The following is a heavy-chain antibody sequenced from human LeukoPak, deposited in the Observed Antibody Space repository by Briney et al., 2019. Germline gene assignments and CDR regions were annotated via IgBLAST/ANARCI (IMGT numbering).Heavy chain of an antibody. CDR2: ISYDGSNK. D-gene: IGHD3-10*01. V-gene: IGHV3-30-3*01. J-gene: IGHJ4*02. CDR1: GLTFSRYT. Sequence: PGGSLRLSCAGSGLTFSRYTMHWVRQAPGKGLEWVAIISYDGSNKHCADSVKGRLTISRDNSKNTLSLQMNSLRAEDTAVYYCAREGWDGSGSLDYWGQGTLVTVSS. CDR3: AREGWDGSGSLDY.